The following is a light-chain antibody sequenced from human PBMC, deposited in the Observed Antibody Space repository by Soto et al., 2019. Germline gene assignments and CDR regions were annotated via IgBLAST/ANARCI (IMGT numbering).Light chain of an antibody. J-gene: IGKJ4*01. CDR3: QQRSNWPPVT. CDR2: GAS. CDR1: QSVFNNH. V-gene: IGKV3D-20*02. Sequence: EIVLTQSPGTLSLSPGERATLSCRASQSVFNNHIGWYQQKPGQAPRRLIFGASFRATGIPDRFSGSGSGTDFTLAISSLEPEDFAVYYCQQRSNWPPVTFGGGTKV.